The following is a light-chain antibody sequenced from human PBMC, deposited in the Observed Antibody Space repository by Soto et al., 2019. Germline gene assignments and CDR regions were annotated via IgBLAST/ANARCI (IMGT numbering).Light chain of an antibody. J-gene: IGKJ2*01. CDR2: DAS. V-gene: IGKV3-15*01. CDR1: QSVSGD. Sequence: EIVLTQSPATLSVSPGERATLSCRASQSVSGDLAWYHHKPGQAPRLLIYDASTRALDTPARFAGSGSGTDFTLTISRLETEDIAVYFCQQFGNSPRTFGQGTKLEIK. CDR3: QQFGNSPRT.